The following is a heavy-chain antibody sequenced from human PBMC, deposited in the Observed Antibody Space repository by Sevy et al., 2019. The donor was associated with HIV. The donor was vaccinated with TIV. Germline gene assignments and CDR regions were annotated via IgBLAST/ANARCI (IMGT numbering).Heavy chain of an antibody. CDR3: ATTGNHGNDF. V-gene: IGHV3-7*01. CDR1: GFTFSSYW. D-gene: IGHD1-1*01. CDR2: IKEDGSEK. Sequence: GGSLRLSCVASGFTFSSYWMSWVRQVPGKGLEWVANIKEDGSEKYYVESVKGRFTISRDNAKISLYLQMNSLRVEDPAVYYCATTGNHGNDFWGQGTLVTVSS. J-gene: IGHJ4*02.